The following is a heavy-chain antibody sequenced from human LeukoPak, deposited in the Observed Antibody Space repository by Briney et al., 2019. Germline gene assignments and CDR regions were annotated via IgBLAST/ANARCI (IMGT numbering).Heavy chain of an antibody. CDR2: ISGSGGST. Sequence: PGGSLRLSCAASGFTFSSYATSWVRQAPGKGLEWVSAISGSGGSTYYADSVKGRFTISRDNSKNTLYLQMNSLRAEDTAVYYCARGDPASIAARPFDYWGQGTLVTVSS. J-gene: IGHJ4*02. V-gene: IGHV3-23*01. D-gene: IGHD6-6*01. CDR3: ARGDPASIAARPFDY. CDR1: GFTFSSYA.